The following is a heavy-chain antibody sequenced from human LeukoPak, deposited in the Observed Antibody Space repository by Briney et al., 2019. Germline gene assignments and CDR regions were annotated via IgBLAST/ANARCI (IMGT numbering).Heavy chain of an antibody. CDR3: ARPEVGATGNGRSPFDI. Sequence: SETLSLTCTVSGGSISSSIYYWGWIRQPPGKGLEWIGTIYYSGSTYYNPSLKSRVTISVDTSKNQFSLKLSSVTAADTAVYYCARPEVGATGNGRSPFDIWGQGTMVTVSS. J-gene: IGHJ3*02. CDR1: GGSISSSIYY. CDR2: IYYSGST. V-gene: IGHV4-39*07. D-gene: IGHD1-26*01.